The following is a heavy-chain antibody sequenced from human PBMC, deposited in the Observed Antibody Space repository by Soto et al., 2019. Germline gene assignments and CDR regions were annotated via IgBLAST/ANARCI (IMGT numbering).Heavy chain of an antibody. CDR3: ATNIVVVPARATERNYYYYYMDV. D-gene: IGHD2-2*01. CDR1: GFTFSSYA. V-gene: IGHV3-23*01. J-gene: IGHJ6*03. Sequence: RGSLRLSCAASGFTFSSYAMSWVRQAPGKGLEWVSAISGSGGSTYYADSVKGRFTISRDNSKNTLYLQMNSLRAEDTAVYYCATNIVVVPARATERNYYYYYMDVWGKGTTVTVSS. CDR2: ISGSGGST.